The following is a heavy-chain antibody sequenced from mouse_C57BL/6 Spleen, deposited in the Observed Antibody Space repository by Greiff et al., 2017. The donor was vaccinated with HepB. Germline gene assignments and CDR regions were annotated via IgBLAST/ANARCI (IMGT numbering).Heavy chain of an antibody. Sequence: VQRVESGAELVRPGTSVKLSCKASGYAFTNYLIEWVKQRPGQGLEWIGVINPGSGGTNYNKKFKGKATLTADKSSSTAYMQLSSLTSEDSAVYFCRYGLYYYAMDYWGQGTSVTVSS. D-gene: IGHD2-10*02. J-gene: IGHJ4*01. CDR2: INPGSGGT. CDR1: GYAFTNYL. CDR3: RYGLYYYAMDY. V-gene: IGHV1-54*01.